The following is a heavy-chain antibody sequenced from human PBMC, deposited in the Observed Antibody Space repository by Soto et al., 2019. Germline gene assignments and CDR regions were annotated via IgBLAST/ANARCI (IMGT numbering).Heavy chain of an antibody. J-gene: IGHJ1*01. Sequence: GGSLRLSCSASGFTFSSFAMHWVRQAPGKGLEYVAGIVSNGVGTYYADPVKGRFTISRDNSKDTLYLQMSSLRPEDTAVYYCVNTRSTVIIPPSWGQGTLVTVSS. CDR1: GFTFSSFA. D-gene: IGHD4-4*01. V-gene: IGHV3-64D*06. CDR3: VNTRSTVIIPPS. CDR2: IVSNGVGT.